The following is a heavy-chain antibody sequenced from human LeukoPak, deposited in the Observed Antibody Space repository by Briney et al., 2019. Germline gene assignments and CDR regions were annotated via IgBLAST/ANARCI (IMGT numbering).Heavy chain of an antibody. CDR3: ARRGEYCSSTSCYRYYYYMDV. V-gene: IGHV5-51*01. CDR1: GYSFTSYW. Sequence: PGESLQISCKGSGYSFTSYWIGWVRQLPGKGLEWMGIIYPGDSDTRYSPSFQGQVTISADKSISTAYLQWSSLKASDTAMYYCARRGEYCSSTSCYRYYYYMDVWGKGTTVTVSS. D-gene: IGHD2-2*01. J-gene: IGHJ6*03. CDR2: IYPGDSDT.